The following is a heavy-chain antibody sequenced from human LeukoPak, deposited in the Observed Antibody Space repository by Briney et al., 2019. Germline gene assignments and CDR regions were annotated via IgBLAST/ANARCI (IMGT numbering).Heavy chain of an antibody. V-gene: IGHV3-74*01. CDR1: GFTFSDYW. J-gene: IGHJ4*02. CDR3: ARGNGNYYGY. D-gene: IGHD1-26*01. Sequence: GGSLRLSCAASGFTFSDYWMHWVRQAPGKGLVWVSRIKSDGSSTSYADSVKGRFTITRDSAKNTLYLQMNSLRAEDTAVYYCARGNGNYYGYWGQGTLVTVSS. CDR2: IKSDGSST.